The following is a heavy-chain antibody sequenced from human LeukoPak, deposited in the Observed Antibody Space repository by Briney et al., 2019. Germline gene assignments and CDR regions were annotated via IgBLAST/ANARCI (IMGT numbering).Heavy chain of an antibody. D-gene: IGHD3-10*01. CDR2: ISHDGTKK. CDR3: ARDKICRGSGSCLDY. J-gene: IGHJ4*02. V-gene: IGHV3-30-3*01. Sequence: GRSLRLSCAASGLTFTGYAMHWVRQAPGKGLEWMAVISHDGTKKDYADSVKGRFTISRDSSNNALHLQMDSLRAEDTAVYYCARDKICRGSGSCLDYWGQGTLVTVSS. CDR1: GLTFTGYA.